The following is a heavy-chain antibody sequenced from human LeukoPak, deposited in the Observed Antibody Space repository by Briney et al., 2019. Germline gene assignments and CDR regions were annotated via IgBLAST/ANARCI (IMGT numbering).Heavy chain of an antibody. CDR2: IYYSGST. J-gene: IGHJ4*02. CDR1: GGSISSSSYY. CDR3: ARQGFYDYVWGSYRYCFDY. V-gene: IGHV4-39*01. Sequence: SETLSLTCTVSGGSISSSSYYWGWIRQPPGKGLEWIGSIYYSGSTYYNPSLKSRVTISVDTSKNQFPLKLSSVTAADTAVYYCARQGFYDYVWGSYRYCFDYWGQGTLVTVSS. D-gene: IGHD3-16*02.